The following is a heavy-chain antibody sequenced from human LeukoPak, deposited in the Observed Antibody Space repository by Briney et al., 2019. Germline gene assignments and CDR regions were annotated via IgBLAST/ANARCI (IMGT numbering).Heavy chain of an antibody. CDR2: IRFDGGSQ. D-gene: IGHD5-12*01. Sequence: PGGSLRVSCVASGFIFRGYGMHWVRQAPGKGLEWVAYIRFDGGSQYYADAVKGRFTISRDNAKDTLYLQMNSLRVEDTAVYYCASIVATIVSSSYWGQGTLVTVSS. V-gene: IGHV3-30*02. CDR3: ASIVATIVSSSY. J-gene: IGHJ4*02. CDR1: GFIFRGYG.